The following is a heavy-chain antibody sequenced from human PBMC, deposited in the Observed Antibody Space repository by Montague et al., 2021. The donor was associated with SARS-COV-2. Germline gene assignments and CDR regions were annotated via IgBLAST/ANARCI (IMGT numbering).Heavy chain of an antibody. CDR2: ISQSGNT. CDR3: ARLGDGIVPSPILGLGPYYSFYHMDV. J-gene: IGHJ6*03. Sequence: SETLSLTCAVFGESFSRYYWSWIRQPPGQGLEWIGEISQSGNTKYNPSLQSRVSISLGTSRNQFSLKVSSVTAADTAIYYCARLGDGIVPSPILGLGPYYSFYHMDVWGRGTTVTVSS. CDR1: GESFSRYY. D-gene: IGHD2-2*02. V-gene: IGHV4-34*01.